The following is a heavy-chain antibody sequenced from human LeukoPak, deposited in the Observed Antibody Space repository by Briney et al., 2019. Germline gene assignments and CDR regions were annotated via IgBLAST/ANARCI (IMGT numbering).Heavy chain of an antibody. V-gene: IGHV4-34*01. Sequence: GSLRLSCAASGFTFSSYAMTWVRQPPGKGLEWIGEINHSGSTNYNPSLKSRVTISVDTSKNQFSLKLSSVTAADTAVYYCARGRRYSGSYPYWYFDLWGRGTLVTVSS. CDR3: ARGRRYSGSYPYWYFDL. J-gene: IGHJ2*01. D-gene: IGHD1-26*01. CDR2: INHSGST. CDR1: GFTFSSYA.